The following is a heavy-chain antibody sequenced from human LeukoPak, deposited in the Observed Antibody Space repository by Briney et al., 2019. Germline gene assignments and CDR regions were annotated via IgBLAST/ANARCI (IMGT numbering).Heavy chain of an antibody. V-gene: IGHV3-23*01. CDR2: IGGRGGST. Sequence: GGSLRLSCAASGFTFSSFTMTWVRQAPGKGLEWVSAIGGRGGSTYYADSLEGRFTIARDNSKDMVYLRMNSLKVEDTAIYYCGKEGGAWGQGTKVTVSS. D-gene: IGHD3-16*01. J-gene: IGHJ6*02. CDR3: GKEGGA. CDR1: GFTFSSFT.